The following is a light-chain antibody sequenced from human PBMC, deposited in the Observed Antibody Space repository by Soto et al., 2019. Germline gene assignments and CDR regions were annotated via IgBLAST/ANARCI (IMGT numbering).Light chain of an antibody. CDR3: QQFNSYPLT. CDR1: QGISSY. Sequence: DFQMTQSPSTLAASVGDRVTITCRASQGISSYLAWYQQKPGKAPKVLIYAASTLQSGVPSRFSGSGYGTEFTLTISSLQPEDFATYYCQQFNSYPLTFGGGTKVDIK. CDR2: AAS. J-gene: IGKJ4*01. V-gene: IGKV1-9*01.